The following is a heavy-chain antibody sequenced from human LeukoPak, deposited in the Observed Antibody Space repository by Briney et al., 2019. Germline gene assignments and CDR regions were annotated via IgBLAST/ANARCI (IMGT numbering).Heavy chain of an antibody. V-gene: IGHV3-30*02. D-gene: IGHD1-7*01. J-gene: IGHJ4*02. Sequence: PGGSLRLSCAASGFSFSSYGMHWVRQASGKGLELVAFIRYDGNEKYYAGSVQGRFTVARDNSKNTVYLEMNGLRPEDTALYHCAKDQRREGTNAGTVLDYWGQGILVSVTS. CDR1: GFSFSSYG. CDR2: IRYDGNEK. CDR3: AKDQRREGTNAGTVLDY.